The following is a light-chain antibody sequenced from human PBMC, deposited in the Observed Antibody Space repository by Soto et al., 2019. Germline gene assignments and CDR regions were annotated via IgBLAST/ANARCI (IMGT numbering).Light chain of an antibody. Sequence: QSALTQPASVSGSPGQSITISCAGTSANLGSYNLVSWYQQHPGKAPKLIIYEVTKRPSGVSDRFSGSKSGNMASLTISGLQAEDEAHYYCCSYAGSRTWVFGGGTKLTVL. CDR1: SANLGSYNL. CDR2: EVT. V-gene: IGLV2-23*02. J-gene: IGLJ3*02. CDR3: CSYAGSRTWV.